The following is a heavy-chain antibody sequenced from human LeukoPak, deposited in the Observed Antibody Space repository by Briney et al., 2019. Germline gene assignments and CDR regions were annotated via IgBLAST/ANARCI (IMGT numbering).Heavy chain of an antibody. Sequence: GASVKVSCKASGYTFTGYYMHWVRQAPGQGLEWMGWINPNSGGTNYAQKFQGRVTMTRDTSTSTVYMELSSLRSEDTAVYYCARVKDIGSGRAGPFDYWGQGTLVTVSS. D-gene: IGHD6-19*01. V-gene: IGHV1-2*02. J-gene: IGHJ4*02. CDR2: INPNSGGT. CDR3: ARVKDIGSGRAGPFDY. CDR1: GYTFTGYY.